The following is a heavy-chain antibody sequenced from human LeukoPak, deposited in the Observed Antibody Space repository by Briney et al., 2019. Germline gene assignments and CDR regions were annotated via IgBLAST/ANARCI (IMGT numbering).Heavy chain of an antibody. V-gene: IGHV4-34*01. D-gene: IGHD2-2*02. CDR3: ARQGLDCSSTSCYTTYHY. CDR1: CGSFSGYY. CDR2: INHSGST. Sequence: SETLSLTCAVYCGSFSGYYWSWIRQPPGKGLEWIGEINHSGSTNYNPSLKSRVTISVDTSKNQFSLKLSSVTAADTAVYYCARQGLDCSSTSCYTTYHYWGQGTLVTVSS. J-gene: IGHJ4*02.